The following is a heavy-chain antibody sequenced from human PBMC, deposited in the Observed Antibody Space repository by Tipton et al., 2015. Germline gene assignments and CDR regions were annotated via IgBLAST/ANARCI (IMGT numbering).Heavy chain of an antibody. D-gene: IGHD1-14*01. CDR3: ARLSYGEAASPGGPNWFDP. J-gene: IGHJ5*02. Sequence: GSLRLSCAASGFTVSNNYMSWVRQAPGKGLEWVSLIYRGGSTYYGDSVKGRFTISRDNSKNTLYLQMSSLKVEDTAVYYCARLSYGEAASPGGPNWFDPWGQGTLVAVSS. CDR2: IYRGGST. CDR1: GFTVSNNY. V-gene: IGHV3-53*01.